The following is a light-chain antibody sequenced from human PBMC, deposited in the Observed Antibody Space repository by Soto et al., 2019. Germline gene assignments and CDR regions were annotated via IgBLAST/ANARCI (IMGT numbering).Light chain of an antibody. CDR3: QKYNSAPLT. CDR2: AAS. CDR1: QSISSY. Sequence: DIQMTQSPSSLSASVGDSVTISCRASQSISSYLNWYQQKPGKAPNLLIYAASNLQSGVPSRFSGSGSGTDFTLTISSLQPEDVAAYYCQKYNSAPLTFGGGTKVEIK. J-gene: IGKJ4*01. V-gene: IGKV1-39*01.